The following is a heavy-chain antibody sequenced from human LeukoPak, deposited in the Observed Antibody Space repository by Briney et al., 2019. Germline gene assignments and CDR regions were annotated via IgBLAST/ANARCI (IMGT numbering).Heavy chain of an antibody. J-gene: IGHJ4*02. D-gene: IGHD1-1*01. Sequence: GGSLRLSCAASGLTFSSSAMTWVRQAPGKGLEWVSTISSSGGSTYYADSVKGRFTISRDNSKNTLYLQMNSLRAEDTAVYYCAKGQELDDGVFDSWGQGTLVTVSS. CDR2: ISSSGGST. CDR1: GLTFSSSA. V-gene: IGHV3-23*01. CDR3: AKGQELDDGVFDS.